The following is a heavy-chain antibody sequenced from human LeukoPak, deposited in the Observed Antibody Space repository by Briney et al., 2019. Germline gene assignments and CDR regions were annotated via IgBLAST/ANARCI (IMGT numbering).Heavy chain of an antibody. J-gene: IGHJ4*02. CDR3: ARAASYDILTGYPRD. CDR1: GFTFSSYA. CDR2: ISYDGSNK. V-gene: IGHV3-30-3*01. Sequence: GGSLRLSCAASGFTFSSYAMHWVRQAPGKGRGWGAVISYDGSNKYYADSVKGRFTISRDNSKNTLYLQMNSLRAEDTAVYYCARAASYDILTGYPRDWGQGTLVTVSS. D-gene: IGHD3-9*01.